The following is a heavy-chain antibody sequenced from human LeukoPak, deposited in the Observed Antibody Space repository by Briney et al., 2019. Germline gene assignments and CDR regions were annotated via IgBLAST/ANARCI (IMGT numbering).Heavy chain of an antibody. CDR2: IYYSGST. CDR3: ARDRGGYTYSHDY. CDR1: GGSISSYY. Sequence: SETLSLTCTVSGGSISSYYWSWIRQPPGKGLEWIGYIYYSGSTNYNPSLKSRVTISVDTSKNQFSLKLSSVTAADTAVYYCARDRGGYTYSHDYWGRGTLVTVSS. J-gene: IGHJ4*02. D-gene: IGHD5-18*01. V-gene: IGHV4-59*01.